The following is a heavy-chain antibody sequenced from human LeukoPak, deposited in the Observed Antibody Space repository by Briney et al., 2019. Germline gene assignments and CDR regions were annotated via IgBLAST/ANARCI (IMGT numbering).Heavy chain of an antibody. CDR3: ARLQYYYYYYMDV. CDR2: IYYSGTT. CDR1: GGSISSSSYY. J-gene: IGHJ6*03. Sequence: SETLSLTCTVSGGSISSSSYYWGWIRQPPGKGLEWIGNIYYSGTTYYNPSLKSRITISVDTSKNQFSLKLSSVTAADTAVYYCARLQYYYYYYMDVWGKGTSVTVSS. V-gene: IGHV4-39*01.